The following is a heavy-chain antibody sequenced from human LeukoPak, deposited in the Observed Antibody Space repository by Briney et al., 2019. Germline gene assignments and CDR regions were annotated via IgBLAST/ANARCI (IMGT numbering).Heavy chain of an antibody. CDR1: GYTFIHYF. Sequence: ASVKVSCKASGYTFIHYFIHWVRQAPGQGLEWMGRTNSNSGVTEYTQKFQGRVTMTRDTSITTVYMELSSLTSDDTAVYYCARDLSSTSNWGLDYWGQGTLVTVSS. D-gene: IGHD7-27*01. CDR3: ARDLSSTSNWGLDY. J-gene: IGHJ4*02. CDR2: TNSNSGVT. V-gene: IGHV1-2*06.